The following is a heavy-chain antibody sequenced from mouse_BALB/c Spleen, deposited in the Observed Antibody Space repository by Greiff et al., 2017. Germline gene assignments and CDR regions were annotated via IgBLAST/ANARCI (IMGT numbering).Heavy chain of an antibody. V-gene: IGHV5-4*02. J-gene: IGHJ4*01. CDR1: GFTFSDYY. Sequence: DVKLVESGGGLVKPGGSLKLSCAASGFTFSDYYMYWVRQTPEKRLEWVATISDGGSYTYYPDSVKGRFTISRDNAKNNLYLQMSSLKSEDTAMYYCARDYAMDYWGQGTSVTVSS. CDR3: ARDYAMDY. CDR2: ISDGGSYT.